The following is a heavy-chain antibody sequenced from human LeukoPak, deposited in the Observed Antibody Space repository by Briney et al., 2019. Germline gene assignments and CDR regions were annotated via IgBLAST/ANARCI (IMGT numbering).Heavy chain of an antibody. CDR3: ARRYITGWHFDY. CDR1: GFTVSSNY. J-gene: IGHJ4*02. CDR2: IYSSGST. Sequence: PGGSLRLSCAASGFTVSSNYMSWVRQAPGKGLEWVAVIYSSGSTYYADSVKGRFIISRDNSENTLYLQMNSLRAQDTAVYYCARRYITGWHFDYWGQGTLVTVSS. D-gene: IGHD6-19*01. V-gene: IGHV3-66*01.